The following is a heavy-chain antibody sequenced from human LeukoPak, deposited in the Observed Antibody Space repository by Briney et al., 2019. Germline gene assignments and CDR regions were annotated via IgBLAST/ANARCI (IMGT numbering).Heavy chain of an antibody. CDR2: IYPGDSDT. D-gene: IGHD6-19*01. CDR3: ARQRGIAVAGSQIDY. J-gene: IGHJ4*02. V-gene: IGHV5-51*01. CDR1: GYSFTSHW. Sequence: GESLKISCKGSGYSFTSHWIGWVRQMPGKGLEWMGIIYPGDSDTRYSPSFQGQVTISADKSISTAYLQWSSLKASDTAMYYCARQRGIAVAGSQIDYWGQGTLVTVSS.